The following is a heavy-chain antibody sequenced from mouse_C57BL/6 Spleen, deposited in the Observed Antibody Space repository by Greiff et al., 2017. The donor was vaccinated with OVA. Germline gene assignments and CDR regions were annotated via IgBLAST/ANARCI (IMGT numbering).Heavy chain of an antibody. V-gene: IGHV1-80*01. D-gene: IGHD3-2*02. CDR2: IYPGDGDT. Sequence: QVQLKESGAELVKPGASVKISCKASGYAFSSYWMNWVKQRPGKGLEWIGQIYPGDGDTNYNGKFKGKATLTADKSSSTAYMQLSSLTSEDSAVYFCARDSSGPVGFDYWGQGTTLTVSS. J-gene: IGHJ2*01. CDR1: GYAFSSYW. CDR3: ARDSSGPVGFDY.